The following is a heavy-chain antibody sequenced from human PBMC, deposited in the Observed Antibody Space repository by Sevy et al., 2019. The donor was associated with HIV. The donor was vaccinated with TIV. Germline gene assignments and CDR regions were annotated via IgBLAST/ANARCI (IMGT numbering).Heavy chain of an antibody. Sequence: GGSLRLSCAASAFTFSSYAMSWVRQAPGKGLEWVSAISGSGGSTYYADSVKGRFTISRDNSKNTLYLQMNSLRAEDTAVYYCAKSALRGMVYAINDYWGQGTLVTVSS. D-gene: IGHD2-8*01. J-gene: IGHJ4*02. V-gene: IGHV3-23*01. CDR3: AKSALRGMVYAINDY. CDR1: AFTFSSYA. CDR2: ISGSGGST.